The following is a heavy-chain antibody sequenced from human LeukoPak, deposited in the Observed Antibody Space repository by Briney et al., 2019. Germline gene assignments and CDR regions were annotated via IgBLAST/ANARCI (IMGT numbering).Heavy chain of an antibody. CDR1: GGSISSHY. CDR3: ARVGGSGSYYGRGYFDY. D-gene: IGHD1-26*01. Sequence: SETPSLTCTVSGGSISSHYWSWIRQPPGKGLEWIGYIYYSGSTNYNPSLKSRVTISVDTSKNQFSLKLSSVTAADTAVYYCARVGGSGSYYGRGYFDYWGQGTLVTVSS. J-gene: IGHJ4*02. V-gene: IGHV4-59*11. CDR2: IYYSGST.